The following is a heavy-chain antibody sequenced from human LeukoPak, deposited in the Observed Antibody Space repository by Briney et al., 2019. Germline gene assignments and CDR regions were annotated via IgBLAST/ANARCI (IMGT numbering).Heavy chain of an antibody. CDR3: AKFLPTHIVVANYYFDY. J-gene: IGHJ4*02. CDR2: ISGGGGST. V-gene: IGHV3-23*01. CDR1: GFTFSSYA. Sequence: GGSLRLSCAASGFTFSSYAMSWVRQAPGKGLEWVSAISGGGGSTYYADSVKARFTISRDNSKNTLYLQMNSLRAEDTAVYYCAKFLPTHIVVANYYFDYWGQGTLVTVSS. D-gene: IGHD2-21*01.